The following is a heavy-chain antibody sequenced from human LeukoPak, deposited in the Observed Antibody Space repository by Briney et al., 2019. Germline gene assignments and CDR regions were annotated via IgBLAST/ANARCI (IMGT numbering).Heavy chain of an antibody. CDR3: AKDKGGYYDSSTPFDY. Sequence: GGSLRLSCAASGFTFSSYAMHWVRQAPGKGLEWVAVISYDGSNKYYADSVKGRFTISRDNAKNSLYLQMNSLRAEDTALYYCAKDKGGYYDSSTPFDYWGQGTLVTVSS. V-gene: IGHV3-30*04. CDR1: GFTFSSYA. J-gene: IGHJ4*02. D-gene: IGHD3-22*01. CDR2: ISYDGSNK.